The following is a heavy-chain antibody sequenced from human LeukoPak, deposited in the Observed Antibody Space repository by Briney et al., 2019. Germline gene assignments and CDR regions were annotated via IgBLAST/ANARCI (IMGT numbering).Heavy chain of an antibody. D-gene: IGHD6-13*01. CDR1: GFTFSSYA. Sequence: GGFLRLSCAASGFTFSSYAMSWVRQAPGKGLEWVSAISGSGGSTYYADSVAGRFTISRDNSNNALFLQMNNLRAEDVAIYYCARGASSWEYTTFDVWGQGAIVTVSS. CDR2: ISGSGGST. J-gene: IGHJ3*01. CDR3: ARGASSWEYTTFDV. V-gene: IGHV3-23*01.